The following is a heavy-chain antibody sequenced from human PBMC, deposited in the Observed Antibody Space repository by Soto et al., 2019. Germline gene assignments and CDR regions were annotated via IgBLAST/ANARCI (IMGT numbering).Heavy chain of an antibody. J-gene: IGHJ4*02. CDR3: AARNFEY. CDR1: GGSFSGYY. Sequence: SETLSLTCAVYGGSFSGYYWTWIRQPPGTGLEWIGEINHSGSTNYNPSLKSRVTVSRDNSKNTLYLQMNSLRAEDTAVYYCAARNFEYWGQGTLVTVSS. V-gene: IGHV4-34*01. CDR2: INHSGST.